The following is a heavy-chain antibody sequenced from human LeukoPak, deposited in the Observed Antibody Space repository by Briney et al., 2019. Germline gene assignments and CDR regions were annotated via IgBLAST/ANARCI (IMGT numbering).Heavy chain of an antibody. J-gene: IGHJ4*02. D-gene: IGHD1-26*01. CDR1: GFTFSSYG. CDR3: VGGRVGY. Sequence: GGSLRLSCAASGFTFSSYGMSWVRQAPGKGLEWVSAISGSGGSTYYADSVKGRFTISRDNSKNTVYLQMNGLRAEDTAVYYCVGGRVGYWGQGTLVTVSS. V-gene: IGHV3-23*01. CDR2: ISGSGGST.